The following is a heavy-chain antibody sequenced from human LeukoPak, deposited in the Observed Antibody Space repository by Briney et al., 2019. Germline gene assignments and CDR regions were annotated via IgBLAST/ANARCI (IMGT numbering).Heavy chain of an antibody. V-gene: IGHV3-53*01. CDR3: ARDLRDAYSRAYYYH. Sequence: GGSLRLSCAASGFTVSSWYMSWVRQAPGKGLEWVSVIYSGGGTHYADSVKGRFTISRDNSKNVLYLQMNSLRAEDTAVYYCARDLRDAYSRAYYYHWGQGTLVTVSS. CDR1: GFTVSSWY. J-gene: IGHJ5*02. CDR2: IYSGGGT. D-gene: IGHD3-22*01.